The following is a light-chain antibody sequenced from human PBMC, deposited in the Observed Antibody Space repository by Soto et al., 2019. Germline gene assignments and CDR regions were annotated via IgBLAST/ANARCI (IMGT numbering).Light chain of an antibody. Sequence: EIVLTQSPATLSLSPGERATLSCRASQSVSSYLAWYQQKPGQAPRLLIYDASNRATGIPARFSGSGSVTDFTLTISSLEPEDFAVYYCQQRSNWPPRTFGGGTKVEIK. J-gene: IGKJ4*01. CDR3: QQRSNWPPRT. V-gene: IGKV3-11*01. CDR1: QSVSSY. CDR2: DAS.